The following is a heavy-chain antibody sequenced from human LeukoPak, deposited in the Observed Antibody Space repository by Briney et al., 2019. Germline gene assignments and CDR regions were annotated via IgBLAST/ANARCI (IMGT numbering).Heavy chain of an antibody. V-gene: IGHV3-48*03. CDR1: GFTFSIYE. Sequence: GGSLRLSCAASGFTFSIYEMNWVRQAPGKGLEWVSYISSSGTTIYYADSVKGRFTISRDNAKNSLYLQMNSLGAEDTAVYYCAGETDSTLFDYWGQGTLVTVSS. J-gene: IGHJ4*02. D-gene: IGHD2-2*01. CDR3: AGETDSTLFDY. CDR2: ISSSGTTI.